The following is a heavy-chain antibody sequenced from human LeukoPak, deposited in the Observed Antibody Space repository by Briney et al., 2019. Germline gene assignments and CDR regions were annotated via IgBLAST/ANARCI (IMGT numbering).Heavy chain of an antibody. D-gene: IGHD2-2*01. CDR2: IYYSGST. Sequence: SETLSLTCTVSGGSISSGDYYWSWIRQPPGKGLEWIGYIYYSGSTYYNPSLKSRVTISVDTSKNQFSLKLSSVTAADTAVYYCARVTGGYCSSTSCYAGVTFDYWGQGTLVTVSS. J-gene: IGHJ4*02. CDR3: ARVTGGYCSSTSCYAGVTFDY. V-gene: IGHV4-30-4*01. CDR1: GGSISSGDYY.